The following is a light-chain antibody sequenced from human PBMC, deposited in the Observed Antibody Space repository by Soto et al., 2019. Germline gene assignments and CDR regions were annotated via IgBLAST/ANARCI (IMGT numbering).Light chain of an antibody. V-gene: IGKV3-20*01. J-gene: IGKJ5*01. CDR2: GAS. Sequence: IVMTHSAATLSLYPLERVALSCMASQSISSYLAWYQQKPGQAPRLFIYGASSRATGIPDRFSGSGSGTDFTLTISRLEPEDFAVYICQQYGTSPRTSGQGTRLEIK. CDR1: QSISSY. CDR3: QQYGTSPRT.